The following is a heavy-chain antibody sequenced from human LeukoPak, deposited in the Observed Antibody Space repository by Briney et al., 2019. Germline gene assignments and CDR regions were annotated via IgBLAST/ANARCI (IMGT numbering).Heavy chain of an antibody. CDR1: GFTFSNYA. V-gene: IGHV3-23*01. J-gene: IGHJ4*02. CDR2: IRGSGGVISASGGAT. Sequence: PGGSLRLSCVASGFTFSNYAMSWVRRAPGKGLEGVSVIRGSGGVISASGGATYYAESARGRFTISRDNSENTLYLQLNSLRAEDTAVYYCAKHFGSGTYYNYLDYWGQGTLVTVSS. D-gene: IGHD3-10*01. CDR3: AKHFGSGTYYNYLDY.